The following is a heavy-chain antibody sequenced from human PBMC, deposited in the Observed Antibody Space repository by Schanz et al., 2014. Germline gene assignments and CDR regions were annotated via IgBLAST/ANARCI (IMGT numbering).Heavy chain of an antibody. CDR1: GFSFTNAW. Sequence: EVQVVESGGGMVKPGRSLKLTCIASGFSFTNAWMNWVRQAPGKGLEWVGRIKSESAGGTTEYAAPVKGRFSISRDDSKNTLYLQMNSLKTEDTAVYYCTSAVRATFGYFAYWGQGTLVTVSS. V-gene: IGHV3-15*01. J-gene: IGHJ4*02. CDR2: IKSESAGGTT. D-gene: IGHD2-15*01. CDR3: TSAVRATFGYFAY.